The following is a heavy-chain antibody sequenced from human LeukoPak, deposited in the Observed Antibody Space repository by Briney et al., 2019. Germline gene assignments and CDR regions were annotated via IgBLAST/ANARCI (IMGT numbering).Heavy chain of an antibody. Sequence: SETLSLTCTVSGGSINSNNYYWGWIRQPPGKGLEWIGSIYSSGSAYYNPSLKSRVTISVDTSKNQFSLRLSSVTAADTAVYYCASATYYYDSSGYYYSDYWGQGTLVTVSS. CDR3: ASATYYYDSSGYYYSDY. V-gene: IGHV4-39*01. CDR2: IYSSGSA. CDR1: GGSINSNNYY. J-gene: IGHJ4*02. D-gene: IGHD3-22*01.